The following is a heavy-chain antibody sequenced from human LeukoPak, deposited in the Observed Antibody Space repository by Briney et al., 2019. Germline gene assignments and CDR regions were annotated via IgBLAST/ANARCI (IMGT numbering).Heavy chain of an antibody. CDR2: IKQDGSDK. Sequence: GGSLRLSCAASGFTFSTYVMNWVRQAPGKGLEWVANIKQDGSDKYYVDSVKGRFTISRDNAKNSLYLQMNSLRAEDTAVYYCARDPYDSSWGLCYFDYWGQGTLVTVSS. CDR1: GFTFSTYV. D-gene: IGHD3-22*01. J-gene: IGHJ4*02. CDR3: ARDPYDSSWGLCYFDY. V-gene: IGHV3-7*01.